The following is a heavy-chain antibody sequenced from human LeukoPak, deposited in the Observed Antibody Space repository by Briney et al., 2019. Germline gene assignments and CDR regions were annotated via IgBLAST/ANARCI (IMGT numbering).Heavy chain of an antibody. V-gene: IGHV3-33*01. J-gene: IGHJ6*02. D-gene: IGHD2-15*01. CDR2: IWYDGSKK. CDR1: GFAFSSYG. CDR3: ARDRDGYCSGGGCYSGGFDV. Sequence: PGGSLRLSCAASGFAFSSYGMHWVRQAPGKGLEWVAVIWYDGSKKYYADSVKGRFTISRDNSMNTLYLQMNSLRAEDTAVYYCARDRDGYCSGGGCYSGGFDVWGQGTTVTVSS.